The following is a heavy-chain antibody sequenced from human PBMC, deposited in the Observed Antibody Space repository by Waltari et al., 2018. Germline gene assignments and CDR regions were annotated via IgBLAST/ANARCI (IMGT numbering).Heavy chain of an antibody. CDR2: IYYSGNT. CDR1: GESISSYY. CDR3: ARAAIGDFWSGYSHFDH. J-gene: IGHJ4*02. Sequence: QVQLQESGPGLVKPSETLSLTCTVSGESISSYYWSWIRQPPGKGLEWIGYIYYSGNTNYNPSLKSRVTISVDTSKNQFSLKLSSVTAADTAVYYCARAAIGDFWSGYSHFDHWGQGTLVTVSS. D-gene: IGHD3-3*01. V-gene: IGHV4-59*01.